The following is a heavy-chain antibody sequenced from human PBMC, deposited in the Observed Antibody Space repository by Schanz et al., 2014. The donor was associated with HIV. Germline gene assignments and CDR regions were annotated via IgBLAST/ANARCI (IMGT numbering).Heavy chain of an antibody. Sequence: EVQLVESGGGLVQPGGSLRLSCAASGFTFSNYWMHWVRQAPGKGLEWVSGISGSGGSTYYADSVKGRFAISRDNSKNTLYLQMNRLRAEDTAVYYCAKGRRYFDWLLPDYWGQGTLVTVSS. D-gene: IGHD3-9*01. CDR1: GFTFSNYW. V-gene: IGHV3-23*04. CDR3: AKGRRYFDWLLPDY. CDR2: ISGSGGST. J-gene: IGHJ4*02.